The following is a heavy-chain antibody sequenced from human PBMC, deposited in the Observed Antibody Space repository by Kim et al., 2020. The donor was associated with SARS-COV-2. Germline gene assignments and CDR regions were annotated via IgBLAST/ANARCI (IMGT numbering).Heavy chain of an antibody. V-gene: IGHV4-34*01. Sequence: SETLSLTCAVYGGSFSGYYWSWIRQPPGEGLEWMGEVNHSGSTNYNPSLKSRVTMSVDTSKNQFSLKLTSVTAADTAVYYCVRRLESGIYLNFDYWGQGT. CDR2: VNHSGST. CDR3: VRRLESGIYLNFDY. D-gene: IGHD1-26*01. CDR1: GGSFSGYY. J-gene: IGHJ4*02.